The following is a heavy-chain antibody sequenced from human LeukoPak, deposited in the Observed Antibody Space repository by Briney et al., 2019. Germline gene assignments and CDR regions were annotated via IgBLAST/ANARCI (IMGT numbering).Heavy chain of an antibody. V-gene: IGHV3-7*01. CDR2: IKQDGSEK. CDR3: ARIYCSTTDCYYDY. Sequence: GGSLRHSCAASGFTFSSYWMSWVRQAPGKGLEWVANIKQDGSEKYYVDSVKGRCTTSRDNAKNSLYLQMNSLRAEDTAVYYCARIYCSTTDCYYDYWGQGTLVTVSS. J-gene: IGHJ4*02. CDR1: GFTFSSYW. D-gene: IGHD2-2*01.